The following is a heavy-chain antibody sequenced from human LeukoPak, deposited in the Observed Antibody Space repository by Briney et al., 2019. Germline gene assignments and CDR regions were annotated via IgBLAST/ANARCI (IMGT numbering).Heavy chain of an antibody. D-gene: IGHD1-7*01. V-gene: IGHV1-2*02. CDR1: GYSFTDYF. CDR2: IKPNSGGT. CDR3: ARVHGGRELDAFDF. J-gene: IGHJ3*01. Sequence: VASVKVSCKASGYSFTDYFIHWVRQAPGQGLEWMGWIKPNSGGTHYVQMFQGRVTMTRDTSISTVYMDLSNLKYDDTAVYYCARVHGGRELDAFDFWGQGTMLTVSS.